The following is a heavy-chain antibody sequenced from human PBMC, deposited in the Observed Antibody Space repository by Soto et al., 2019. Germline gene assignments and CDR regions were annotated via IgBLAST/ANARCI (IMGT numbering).Heavy chain of an antibody. D-gene: IGHD1-26*01. CDR3: AKRWDLLQPPGY. CDR2: ISGSGGST. Sequence: PGGSLXLSXAAXGFTLSIYAMSWVRQAPGKGLEWVSGISGSGGSTYYADSVKGRFTISRDNSKNTLYLQMNSLRAEDTAVYYCAKRWDLLQPPGYWGQGTLVTVSS. V-gene: IGHV3-23*01. J-gene: IGHJ4*02. CDR1: GFTLSIYA.